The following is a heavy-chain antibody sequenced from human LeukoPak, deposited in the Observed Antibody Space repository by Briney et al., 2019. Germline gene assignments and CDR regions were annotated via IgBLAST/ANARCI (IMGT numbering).Heavy chain of an antibody. CDR2: IYSGGST. V-gene: IGHV3-66*01. CDR3: ASNSKTSLIDY. D-gene: IGHD5-24*01. CDR1: GFTVSSTF. Sequence: GGSLRLSCAPSGFTVSSTFMNWVRQAPGKGLEWVSIIYSGGSTYYADSVKGRFTISRDNSKNTLYLQMNSLRAEDTAVYYCASNSKTSLIDYWGQGTLVTVSS. J-gene: IGHJ4*02.